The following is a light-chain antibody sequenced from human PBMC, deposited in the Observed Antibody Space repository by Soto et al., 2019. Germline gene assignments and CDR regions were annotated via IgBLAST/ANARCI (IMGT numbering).Light chain of an antibody. CDR2: KAS. J-gene: IGKJ4*01. CDR3: QQYNSYPLT. Sequence: DIQMNQSPSTLSASVGDRVTITCRASQTISSWLAWYQQKPGQAPKLLIYKASSLESAVPSRFSGSGSGTEFTLTISGLQPDDFASYYCQQYNSYPLTFGGGTKVDIK. CDR1: QTISSW. V-gene: IGKV1-5*03.